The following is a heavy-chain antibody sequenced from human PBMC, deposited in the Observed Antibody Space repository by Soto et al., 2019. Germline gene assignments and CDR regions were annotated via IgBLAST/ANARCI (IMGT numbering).Heavy chain of an antibody. Sequence: PGGSLRLSCAASGFTLSGSAMHWVRQASGKGLEWVGRISSKANNYATAYAASVKGRFTISRDDSSNTAYLQMSSLKTEDTAVYYCTRDSYYDRFDYWGQGTLVTVSS. CDR1: GFTLSGSA. D-gene: IGHD1-26*01. J-gene: IGHJ4*02. V-gene: IGHV3-73*01. CDR2: ISSKANNYAT. CDR3: TRDSYYDRFDY.